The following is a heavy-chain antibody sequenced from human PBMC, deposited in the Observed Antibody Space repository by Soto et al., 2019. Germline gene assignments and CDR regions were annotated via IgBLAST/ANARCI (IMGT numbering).Heavy chain of an antibody. J-gene: IGHJ1*01. CDR3: ASERAYVLVN. D-gene: IGHD2-21*01. CDR1: GGTLSRYG. Sequence: QVQLVQSGAEVKRPGSSVKVSCNVSGGTLSRYGFNWVRQAPGQGLEWMGGIIPMFGITNHTQKFQDRITISADASTNTAYMEFRSRGADDTAIYYCASERAYVLVNWGQGTLLTVSS. CDR2: IIPMFGIT. V-gene: IGHV1-69*12.